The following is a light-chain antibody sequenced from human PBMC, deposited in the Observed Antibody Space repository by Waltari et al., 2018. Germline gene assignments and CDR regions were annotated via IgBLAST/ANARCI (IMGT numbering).Light chain of an antibody. J-gene: IGKJ4*01. CDR2: AAS. CDR1: QTISTY. V-gene: IGKV1-39*01. Sequence: DIQMTQSPSSLSASVGDRVTIPCRARQTISTYLNWYQQKPGTAPKLLIYAASTVQRGVPSRFSGSGSGTDFALTISSLQPEDSATYYCQQTYSTPLTVGGGTKVDIK. CDR3: QQTYSTPLT.